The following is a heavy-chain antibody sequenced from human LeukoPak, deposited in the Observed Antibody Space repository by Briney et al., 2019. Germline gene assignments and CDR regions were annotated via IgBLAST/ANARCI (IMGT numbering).Heavy chain of an antibody. J-gene: IGHJ1*01. D-gene: IGHD5-18*01. Sequence: ASVKVSCKASGYTFTSYDINWVGQATGQGVEGMGWMNPNRVNTGYAQKFQGRVTITRNTSISTAYMELSSLRSEDTAVYYCARSAKFTRSYGSLEYFQHWGQGTLVTVSS. CDR2: MNPNRVNT. CDR3: ARSAKFTRSYGSLEYFQH. CDR1: GYTFTSYD. V-gene: IGHV1-8*03.